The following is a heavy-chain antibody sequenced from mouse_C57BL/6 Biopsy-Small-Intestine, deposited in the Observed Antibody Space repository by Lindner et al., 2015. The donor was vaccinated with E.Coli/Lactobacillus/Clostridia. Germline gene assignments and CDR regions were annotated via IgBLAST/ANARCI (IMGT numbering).Heavy chain of an antibody. Sequence: VQLQESGAELVKPGASVKISCKAPGYAFSSYWMNWVKQRPGKGLEWIGQIYPGDGDTNYNGKFKGKATLTADKSSSTAYMQLSSLTSEDSAVYFCARSYYYGSGYFDVWGTGTTVTVSS. J-gene: IGHJ1*03. CDR1: GYAFSSYW. V-gene: IGHV1-80*01. CDR3: ARSYYYGSGYFDV. D-gene: IGHD1-1*01. CDR2: IYPGDGDT.